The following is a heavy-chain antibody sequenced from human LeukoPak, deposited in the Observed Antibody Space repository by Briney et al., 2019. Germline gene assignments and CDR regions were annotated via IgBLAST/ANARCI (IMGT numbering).Heavy chain of an antibody. V-gene: IGHV4-59*08. CDR2: IYYSGST. CDR1: GGSFSSYY. D-gene: IGHD5-18*01. Sequence: SETLSLTCTVSGGSFSSYYWSWIRQPPGKGLEWIGYIYYSGSTNYNPSLKSRVTISADTSKNQFSLKLSSVTAADTAVYFCARHEGYSYAFAYWGQGTLVTVSS. J-gene: IGHJ4*02. CDR3: ARHEGYSYAFAY.